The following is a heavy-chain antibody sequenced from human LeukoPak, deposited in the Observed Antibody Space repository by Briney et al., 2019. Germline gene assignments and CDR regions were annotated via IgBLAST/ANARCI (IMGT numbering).Heavy chain of an antibody. Sequence: GGSLRLSCAASGFTFSDYYMSWIRQAPGKGLEWVSSISSSGSTIYYADSVKGRFTISRDNAKNSLYLQMNSLRAEDTAIYYCARAGFLITFGGVISWGQGTLVAVSS. CDR1: GFTFSDYY. CDR2: ISSSGSTI. CDR3: ARAGFLITFGGVIS. D-gene: IGHD3-16*02. J-gene: IGHJ5*02. V-gene: IGHV3-11*04.